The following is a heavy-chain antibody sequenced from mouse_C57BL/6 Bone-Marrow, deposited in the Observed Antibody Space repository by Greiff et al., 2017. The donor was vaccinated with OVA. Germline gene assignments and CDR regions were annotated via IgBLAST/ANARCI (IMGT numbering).Heavy chain of an antibody. CDR2: IHPNSGST. V-gene: IGHV1-64*01. CDR3: ATILYDYYEGWAMDY. J-gene: IGHJ4*01. D-gene: IGHD1-1*01. Sequence: QVQLQQPGAELVKPGASVKLSCKASGYTFTSYWMHWVKQRPGQGLEWIGMIHPNSGSTNYNEKFKSKATLTVDKSSSTAYMQLSSLTSEDSAVYYCATILYDYYEGWAMDYWGQGTSVTVSS. CDR1: GYTFTSYW.